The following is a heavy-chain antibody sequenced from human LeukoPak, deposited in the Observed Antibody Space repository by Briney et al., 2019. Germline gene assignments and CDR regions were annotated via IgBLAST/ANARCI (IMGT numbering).Heavy chain of an antibody. V-gene: IGHV1-2*02. D-gene: IGHD6-19*01. CDR3: ARVGSSGWYHWFDP. J-gene: IGHJ5*02. CDR2: INPISGVT. Sequence: ASVKVSCKAPGYTFTGYHLHWVRQAPGQGLEWMGWINPISGVTGSAQKFQGRVTMTRDKSISTVYMELSRLTSDDTAIYFCARVGSSGWYHWFDPWGQGTLVTVSS. CDR1: GYTFTGYH.